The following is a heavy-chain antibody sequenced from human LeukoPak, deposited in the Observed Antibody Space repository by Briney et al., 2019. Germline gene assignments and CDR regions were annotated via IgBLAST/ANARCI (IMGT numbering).Heavy chain of an antibody. CDR2: INHSGST. D-gene: IGHD6-13*01. J-gene: IGHJ4*02. CDR3: ARGRDLYSSSWHYFDY. V-gene: IGHV4-34*01. Sequence: PSETLSLTCAVYGGSFSGYYWSWIRQPPGKGLEWIGEINHSGSTNYNPSLKSRVTISVDTFKNQFSLKLSSVTAADTAVYYCARGRDLYSSSWHYFDYWGQGTLVTVSS. CDR1: GGSFSGYY.